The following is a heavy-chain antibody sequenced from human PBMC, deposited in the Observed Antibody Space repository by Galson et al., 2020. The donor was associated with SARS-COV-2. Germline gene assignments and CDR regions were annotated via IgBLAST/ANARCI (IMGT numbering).Heavy chain of an antibody. J-gene: IGHJ6*02. D-gene: IGHD3-3*01. CDR2: ISAYNGNT. Sequence: ASVKVSCKASGYTFTSYGISWVRQAPGQGLEWMGWISAYNGNTNYAQKLQGRVTMTTDTSTSTAYMELRSLRSDDTAVYYCARDWKSGVRLLEWFPENYYYYGMDVWGQATTVTVSS. V-gene: IGHV1-18*01. CDR1: GYTFTSYG. CDR3: ARDWKSGVRLLEWFPENYYYYGMDV.